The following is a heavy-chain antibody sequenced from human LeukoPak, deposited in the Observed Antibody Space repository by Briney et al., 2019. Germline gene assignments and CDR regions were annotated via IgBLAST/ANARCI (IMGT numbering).Heavy chain of an antibody. D-gene: IGHD1-14*01. Sequence: ASVKVSCKASGGTFSSYAISWVRQAPGQGLEWTGGIIPIFGTANYAQKFQGRVTITADESTSTAYMELSSLRSEDTAVYYCARCPAVSISRYYYYGMDVWGQGTTVTVSS. CDR3: ARCPAVSISRYYYYGMDV. J-gene: IGHJ6*02. CDR1: GGTFSSYA. V-gene: IGHV1-69*13. CDR2: IIPIFGTA.